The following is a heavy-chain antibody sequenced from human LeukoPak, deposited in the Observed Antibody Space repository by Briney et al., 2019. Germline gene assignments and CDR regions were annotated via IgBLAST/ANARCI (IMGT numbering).Heavy chain of an antibody. D-gene: IGHD6-6*01. CDR3: ARHSHSSLSLNWFGP. Sequence: SETLSLTCAVSGGSISSSNWWSWVRQPPGKGLEWIGEIYHSGSTNYNPSLKSRVTISVDTSKNQFSLKQNSVTDADTAVYYCARHSHSSLSLNWFGPWGQGTLVTVSS. CDR1: GGSISSSNW. V-gene: IGHV4-4*02. CDR2: IYHSGST. J-gene: IGHJ5*02.